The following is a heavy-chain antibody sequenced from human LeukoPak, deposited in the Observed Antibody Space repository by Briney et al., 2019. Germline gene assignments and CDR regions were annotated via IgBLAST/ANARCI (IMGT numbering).Heavy chain of an antibody. CDR2: VRNKPNGYTA. D-gene: IGHD4-17*01. Sequence: GGSLRLSCAASGFSISDHYMDWVRQAPGKGLEWVGRVRNKPNGYTADYGTSVKGRFTISRDDSKNSLYLQMNSLTSEDTAVYYCTRVRHGDYFDYWGQGTLVSVSS. V-gene: IGHV3-72*01. CDR1: GFSISDHY. CDR3: TRVRHGDYFDY. J-gene: IGHJ4*02.